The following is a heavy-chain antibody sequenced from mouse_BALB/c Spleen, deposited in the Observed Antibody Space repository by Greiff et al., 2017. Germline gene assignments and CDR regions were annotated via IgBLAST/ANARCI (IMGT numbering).Heavy chain of an antibody. CDR1: GYAFTNYL. V-gene: IGHV1-54*01. D-gene: IGHD2-4*01. J-gene: IGHJ4*01. Sequence: VQLQQSGAELVRPGTSVKVSCKASGYAFTNYLIEWVKQRPGQGLEWIGVINPGSGGTNYNEKFKGKATLTADKSSSTAYMQLSSLTSDDSAVYFWARSTMITTWDYYAMDYWGQGTSVTVSS. CDR2: INPGSGGT. CDR3: ARSTMITTWDYYAMDY.